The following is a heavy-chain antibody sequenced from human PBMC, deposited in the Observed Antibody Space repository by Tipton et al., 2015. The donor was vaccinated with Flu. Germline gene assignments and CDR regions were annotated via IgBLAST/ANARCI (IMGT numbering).Heavy chain of an antibody. J-gene: IGHJ4*02. V-gene: IGHV3-53*05. CDR2: IYSGGTT. Sequence: SLRLSCAASGFTVSSNYMSWVRQAPGKGLEWVSVIYSGGTTYYADSVKGRFTISRDNSKDMLYLQMNSLRAEDTAVFYCAKSGGFDSWNQGALVIVSS. D-gene: IGHD1-26*01. CDR1: GFTVSSNY. CDR3: AKSGGFDS.